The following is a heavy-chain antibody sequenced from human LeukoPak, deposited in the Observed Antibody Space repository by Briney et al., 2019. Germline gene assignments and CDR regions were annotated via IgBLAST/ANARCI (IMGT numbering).Heavy chain of an antibody. Sequence: EPSETLSLTCTVSGGSISSGSYYWSWIRQPAGKGLEWIGRIYTSGSTNYNPSLKSRVTISVDTSKNQFSLKLSSVTAADTAVYYCARFRQQLDDAFDIWGRGTVVTVSS. CDR2: IYTSGST. CDR3: ARFRQQLDDAFDI. J-gene: IGHJ3*02. V-gene: IGHV4-61*02. CDR1: GGSISSGSYY. D-gene: IGHD6-13*01.